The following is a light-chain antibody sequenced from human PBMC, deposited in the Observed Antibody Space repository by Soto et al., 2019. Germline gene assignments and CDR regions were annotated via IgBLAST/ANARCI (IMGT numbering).Light chain of an antibody. CDR1: PSISSY. CDR2: AAS. CDR3: QQTYSTPT. V-gene: IGKV1-39*01. Sequence: DIQMTQSPSSLSASVRDLVTITCRASPSISSYLNWYQQKSGRAPKLLIYAASSLQSGVPSRCSGSGSGTDFTLTISSLQPEDFATYYCQQTYSTPTFGGGTKVEIK. J-gene: IGKJ4*01.